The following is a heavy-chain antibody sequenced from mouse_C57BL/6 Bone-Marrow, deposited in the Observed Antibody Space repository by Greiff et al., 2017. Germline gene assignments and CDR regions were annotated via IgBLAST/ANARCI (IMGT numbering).Heavy chain of an antibody. D-gene: IGHD1-1*01. CDR3: AKEVANYYGSSWWYFDV. Sequence: QVQLKESGAELVKPGASVKISCKASGYAFSSYWMNWVKQRPGKGLEWIGQIYPGDGDTNYNGKFKGKATLTADKSSSTAYMQLSSLTSEDSAVYFCAKEVANYYGSSWWYFDVWGTGTTVTVSS. CDR2: IYPGDGDT. J-gene: IGHJ1*03. CDR1: GYAFSSYW. V-gene: IGHV1-80*01.